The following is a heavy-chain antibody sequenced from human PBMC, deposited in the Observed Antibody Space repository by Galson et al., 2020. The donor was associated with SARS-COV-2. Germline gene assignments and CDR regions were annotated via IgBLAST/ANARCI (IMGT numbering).Heavy chain of an antibody. J-gene: IGHJ5*02. CDR1: GGSISSSSYY. Sequence: SETLSLTCTVSGGSISSSSYYWGWIRQPPGKGLEWIGSIYYSGSTYYNPSLKSRVTISVDTSKNQFSLKLSSVTAADTAVYYCARAPRLASRIVVVITRGWFDPWGQGTLVTVSS. CDR2: IYYSGST. CDR3: ARAPRLASRIVVVITRGWFDP. D-gene: IGHD3-22*01. V-gene: IGHV4-39*07.